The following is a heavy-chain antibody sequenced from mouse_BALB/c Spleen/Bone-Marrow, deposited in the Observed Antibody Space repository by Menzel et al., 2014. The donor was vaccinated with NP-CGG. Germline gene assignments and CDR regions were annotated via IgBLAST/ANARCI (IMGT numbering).Heavy chain of an antibody. J-gene: IGHJ4*01. V-gene: IGHV1-37*01. CDR2: IHPYNGDT. Sequence: EVQLQQSGPELVSPGASVKLSCRASGFSFTDYFINWVKQSHGMSLEWIGRIHPYNGDTFYNQKFKVKATLTVDKSSNTARMELLSLTSEDSAVYYCGRYGYDAMDFWGQGTSVTVSS. CDR3: GRYGYDAMDF. CDR1: GFSFTDYF. D-gene: IGHD1-1*02.